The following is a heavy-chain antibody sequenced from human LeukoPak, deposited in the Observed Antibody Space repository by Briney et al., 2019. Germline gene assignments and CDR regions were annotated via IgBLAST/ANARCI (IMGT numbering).Heavy chain of an antibody. CDR2: IIPIFVTA. Sequence: ASVKVSCKASERTFTSYAISWVPQAPGQGLEWMGGIIPIFVTANYAKTFKRRGTITRAPYATTAYMELSGLRSEDMAVYYCARGRGTPGSNRGFYFYYYMDVWGKGTTVIVSS. J-gene: IGHJ6*03. CDR3: ARGRGTPGSNRGFYFYYYMDV. V-gene: IGHV1-69*05. CDR1: ERTFTSYA. D-gene: IGHD1/OR15-1a*01.